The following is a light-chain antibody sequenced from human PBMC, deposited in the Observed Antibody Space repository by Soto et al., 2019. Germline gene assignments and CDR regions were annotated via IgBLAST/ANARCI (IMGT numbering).Light chain of an antibody. CDR3: QQYNNWPDT. J-gene: IGKJ1*01. Sequence: EIGITQSPATLSVSPGERATLSCRASQSVSSNLAWYQQKPGQAPRLLIYGASTRATGIPARFSGSGSGTEFTLTISSLQSEDFAVYYCQQYNNWPDTFGQGTKVDIK. V-gene: IGKV3-15*01. CDR2: GAS. CDR1: QSVSSN.